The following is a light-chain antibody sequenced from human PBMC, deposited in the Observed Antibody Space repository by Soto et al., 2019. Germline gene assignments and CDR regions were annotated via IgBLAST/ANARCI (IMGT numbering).Light chain of an antibody. Sequence: ALQVTQSPSSLSASIGDRVTITCRTSQGTNRGLAWFQQRPGEAPNLLIFDASTLASGVPSRFSGSGSGTDFTLTIYSLQPEDLGTYYCQHFKSYLFTFGPGTKVDI. J-gene: IGKJ3*01. CDR2: DAS. CDR3: QHFKSYLFT. CDR1: QGTNRG. V-gene: IGKV1-13*02.